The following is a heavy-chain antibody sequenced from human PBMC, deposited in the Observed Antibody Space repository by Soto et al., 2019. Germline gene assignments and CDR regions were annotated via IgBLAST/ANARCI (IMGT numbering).Heavy chain of an antibody. V-gene: IGHV3-30*03. D-gene: IGHD2-2*01. Sequence: QVQLVESGGGVVQPGRSLRLSCAASGFTFSTYAMHWVRQAPGKGLGWVAVLSYDGSNKYYADSVKGRFTISRDNSKNKLYLQMNSLRAEDTAVYYSARVVPAAMYYYYGMDVWGQGTTVTVSS. CDR2: LSYDGSNK. CDR3: ARVVPAAMYYYYGMDV. J-gene: IGHJ6*02. CDR1: GFTFSTYA.